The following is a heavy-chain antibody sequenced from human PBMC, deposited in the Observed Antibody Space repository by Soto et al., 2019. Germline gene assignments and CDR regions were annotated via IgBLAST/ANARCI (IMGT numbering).Heavy chain of an antibody. V-gene: IGHV3-30-3*01. Sequence: GGSLRLSCAASGFTFSSYAMHWVRQAPGKGLEWVAVISYDGSNKYYADSVKGRFTISRDNSKNSLYLQMNSLRAEDTAVYYCAYLPGYWGQGTLVTVSS. D-gene: IGHD1-26*01. CDR2: ISYDGSNK. CDR1: GFTFSSYA. CDR3: AYLPGY. J-gene: IGHJ4*02.